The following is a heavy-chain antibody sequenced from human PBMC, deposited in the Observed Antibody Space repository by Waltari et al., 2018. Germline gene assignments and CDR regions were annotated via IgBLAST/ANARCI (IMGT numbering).Heavy chain of an antibody. Sequence: QVQLVQSGAEVKKPGASVKVSCKASGNTFTDYYIHWVRQAPGHGLEWMGWISPRSGGTKYAQKFQGRVTMTRGTSISTAYMELTSLRSDDTAVYYCARDNWNYGNTFDFWGQGTLVTVSS. J-gene: IGHJ4*02. D-gene: IGHD1-7*01. CDR3: ARDNWNYGNTFDF. CDR2: ISPRSGGT. CDR1: GNTFTDYY. V-gene: IGHV1-2*02.